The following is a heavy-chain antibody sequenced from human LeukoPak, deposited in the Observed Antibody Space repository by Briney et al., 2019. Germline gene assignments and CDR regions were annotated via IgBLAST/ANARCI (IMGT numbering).Heavy chain of an antibody. CDR2: ISYSGTT. Sequence: SETLSLTCTVSGGYISSYYWNWIRQPPGKGPEWLGYISYSGTTNYNPPLKSRVTISVDTSKNQFSLKLSSVTAADTAVYYCASYSYYYDSSGYFDYWGQGTLVTVSS. J-gene: IGHJ4*02. V-gene: IGHV4-59*01. D-gene: IGHD3-22*01. CDR3: ASYSYYYDSSGYFDY. CDR1: GGYISSYY.